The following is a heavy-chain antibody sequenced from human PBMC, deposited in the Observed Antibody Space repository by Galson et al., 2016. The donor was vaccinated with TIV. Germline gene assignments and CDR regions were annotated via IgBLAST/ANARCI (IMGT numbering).Heavy chain of an antibody. V-gene: IGHV5-51*03. CDR2: IYPGDSDT. D-gene: IGHD2-15*01. Sequence: QSGAEVKKPGESLKISCKDSGSNFRSYWIAWVRQMPGKGLGWMGIIYPGDSDTRNSPSFQGQVTFSADKSINTAYLQWSSLKASDTAMCYCARRGRYCSGATCYSAFDIWGQGTMVTVSS. CDR1: GSNFRSYW. CDR3: ARRGRYCSGATCYSAFDI. J-gene: IGHJ3*02.